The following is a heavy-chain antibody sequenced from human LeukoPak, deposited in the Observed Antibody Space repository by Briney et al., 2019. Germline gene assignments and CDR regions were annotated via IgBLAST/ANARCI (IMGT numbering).Heavy chain of an antibody. J-gene: IGHJ6*03. CDR3: ARGYCSGGSCYSYYYYNYMDV. CDR1: GGSISSSSYY. V-gene: IGHV4-39*07. Sequence: PSETLSLTCTVSGGSISSSSYYWGWIRQPPGKGLEWIGSIHYSGSTNYNPSLKSRVTISVDTSKNQFSLKLSSVTAADTAVYYSARGYCSGGSCYSYYYYNYMDVWGKGTTVTVSS. D-gene: IGHD2-15*01. CDR2: IHYSGST.